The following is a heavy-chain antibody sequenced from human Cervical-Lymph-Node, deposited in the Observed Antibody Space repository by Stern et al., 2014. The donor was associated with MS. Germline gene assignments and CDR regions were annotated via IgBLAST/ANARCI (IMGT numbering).Heavy chain of an antibody. D-gene: IGHD2-15*01. CDR3: ATLRGGSWYGVDV. CDR2: IYDRGST. V-gene: IGHV4-39*01. CDR1: GDSINSSNYY. J-gene: IGHJ6*02. Sequence: QLQLQESGPGLVKPSETLSLTCTVSGDSINSSNYYWGWIRQPPGKGLEWIGSIYDRGSTYKNPYLKSRLTISVDTSKNQFYLRLSSVTAADTAVYYCATLRGGSWYGVDVWGQGTTVTVSS.